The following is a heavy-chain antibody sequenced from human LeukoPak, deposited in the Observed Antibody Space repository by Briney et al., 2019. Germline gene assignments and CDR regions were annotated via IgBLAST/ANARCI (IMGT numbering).Heavy chain of an antibody. CDR3: ARGGERPLYDFWSGYLNWFDP. D-gene: IGHD3-3*01. CDR2: INPNSGGT. V-gene: IGHV1-2*02. J-gene: IGHJ5*02. CDR1: GYTFTDYY. Sequence: GASVKVSCKASGYTFTDYYMHWVRQAPGQGLEWMGWINPNSGGTNYAQKLQGRVTMTTDTSTSTAYMELRSLRSDDTAVYYCARGGERPLYDFWSGYLNWFDPWGQGTLVTVSS.